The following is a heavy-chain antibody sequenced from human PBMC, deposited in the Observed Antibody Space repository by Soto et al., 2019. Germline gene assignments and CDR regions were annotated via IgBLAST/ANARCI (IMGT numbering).Heavy chain of an antibody. J-gene: IGHJ4*02. CDR2: ISASGGST. D-gene: IGHD3-22*01. CDR3: VKDLRDKGSRGYIPRY. Sequence: GGSLRLSCAASGFTFSSHAMSWVRQAPGKGLEWVSTISASGGSTYYADSVKGRFTISRGNSKNTLYLQMNSLRAEDTAVYYCVKDLRDKGSRGYIPRYWCQAPLLTVS. V-gene: IGHV3-23*01. CDR1: GFTFSSHA.